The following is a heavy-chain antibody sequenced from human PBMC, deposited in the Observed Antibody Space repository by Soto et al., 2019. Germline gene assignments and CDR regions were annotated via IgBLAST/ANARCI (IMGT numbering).Heavy chain of an antibody. CDR3: ARDLVGSHSSSWEYYGMDV. CDR1: GGSFSGYS. J-gene: IGHJ6*02. Sequence: TLSLTCAVSGGSFSGYSWTWLRQSPGKGLEWIGEINHSGTTDYNPALKSRVTMSVDTSKNQFSLRVRSVTAADTAVYYCARDLVGSHSSSWEYYGMDVWGQGTTVTVSS. V-gene: IGHV4-34*01. CDR2: INHSGTT. D-gene: IGHD6-13*01.